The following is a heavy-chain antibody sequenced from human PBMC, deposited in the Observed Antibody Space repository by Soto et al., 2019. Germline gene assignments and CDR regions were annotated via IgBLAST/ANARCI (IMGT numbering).Heavy chain of an antibody. CDR1: GCTFTSYG. V-gene: IGHV1-18*04. CDR3: ARAGYSYDIFDY. D-gene: IGHD5-18*01. CDR2: ISAYNCNT. Sequence: ASVKVSCKASGCTFTSYGISWVRQAPGQGLEWMGWISAYNCNTNYAQKLQGKVTMTTDTSTSTAYMELRSLRSDDTAVYYCARAGYSYDIFDYWGQGTLVTVSS. J-gene: IGHJ4*02.